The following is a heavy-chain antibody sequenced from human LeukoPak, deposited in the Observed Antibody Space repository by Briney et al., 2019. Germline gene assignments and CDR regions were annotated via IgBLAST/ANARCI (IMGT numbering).Heavy chain of an antibody. CDR3: ARASQNPPAKKFDY. V-gene: IGHV4-31*03. CDR2: IYYSGST. D-gene: IGHD6-25*01. J-gene: IGHJ4*02. CDR1: GGYISSGGYY. Sequence: PSETLSLTCTVSGGYISSGGYYWSWIRQHPGKGLEWIGYIYYSGSTYYNPSLKSRVTISVDKSKNQFSLKLSSVTAADTAVYYCARASQNPPAKKFDYWGQGTLVTVSS.